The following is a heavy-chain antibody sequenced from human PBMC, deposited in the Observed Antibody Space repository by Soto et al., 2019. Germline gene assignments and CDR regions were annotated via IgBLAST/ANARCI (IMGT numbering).Heavy chain of an antibody. V-gene: IGHV3-33*01. D-gene: IGHD3-22*01. CDR1: GFTFSVYG. Sequence: QVQLVESGGGVVQPGRSLRLSCAASGFTFSVYGMHWVRQAPGNGLEWVALIWYDGTRKYHADSVKGRFTISRDNSKNTLYVEMNSRRAEDTAVYYCASDESNGDYYDSSAYWGPGTLVTVSS. CDR2: IWYDGTRK. J-gene: IGHJ4*02. CDR3: ASDESNGDYYDSSAY.